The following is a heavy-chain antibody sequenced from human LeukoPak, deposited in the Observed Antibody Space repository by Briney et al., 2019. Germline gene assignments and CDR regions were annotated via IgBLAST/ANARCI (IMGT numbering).Heavy chain of an antibody. J-gene: IGHJ5*02. CDR2: ISSSSSYI. CDR1: GFTFSSYS. D-gene: IGHD2-15*01. CDR3: ARDRIEYCSGGSCYDAWFDP. V-gene: IGHV3-21*01. Sequence: PGGPLRLSCAASGFTFSSYSMNWVRQAPGKGLEWVSSISSSSSYIYYADSVKGRFTISRDNAKNSLYLQMNSLRAEDTAVYYCARDRIEYCSGGSCYDAWFDPWGQGTLVTVSS.